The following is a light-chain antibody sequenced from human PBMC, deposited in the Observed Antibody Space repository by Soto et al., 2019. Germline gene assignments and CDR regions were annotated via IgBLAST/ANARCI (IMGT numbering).Light chain of an antibody. CDR2: DTS. CDR1: QSVVSS. CDR3: PQRRNWPWT. J-gene: IGKJ1*01. V-gene: IGKV3-11*01. Sequence: EIVLTQSPATLSLSPGERATLSCRASQSVVSSLAWYRQKPGQAPRLLIYDTSNRATGIPARFSGSGSGTDFTLTISSLEPEDFAIYYCPQRRNWPWTFGQGTKVELK.